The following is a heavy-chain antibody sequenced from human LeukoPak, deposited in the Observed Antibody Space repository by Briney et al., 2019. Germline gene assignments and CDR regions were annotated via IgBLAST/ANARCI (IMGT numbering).Heavy chain of an antibody. CDR1: GFTFSSYG. CDR2: IRYDGSNK. D-gene: IGHD3-10*01. V-gene: IGHV3-30*02. Sequence: GGSLRLSCAASGFTFSSYGMHWVRQAPGKGLEWVAFIRYDGSNKYYADSVKGRFTISRDNSKNTLYLQMNSLTADDTAVYYCAKDRNYYGSGDPFDYWGQGTLVTVSS. CDR3: AKDRNYYGSGDPFDY. J-gene: IGHJ4*02.